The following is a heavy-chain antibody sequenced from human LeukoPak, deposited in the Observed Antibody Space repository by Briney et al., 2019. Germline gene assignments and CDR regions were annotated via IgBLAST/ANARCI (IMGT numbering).Heavy chain of an antibody. CDR3: ARLIAAGWFDP. D-gene: IGHD6-13*01. CDR2: ISGYNGNT. J-gene: IGHJ5*02. Sequence: ASVKVSCRTSGYTFTSYGISWVRQAPGQGLEWMGWISGYNGNTNYPQKLQGRVTMTTDTPTSTAYMELRSLRSDDTAVYYCARLIAAGWFDPWGQGTLVTVSS. CDR1: GYTFTSYG. V-gene: IGHV1-18*01.